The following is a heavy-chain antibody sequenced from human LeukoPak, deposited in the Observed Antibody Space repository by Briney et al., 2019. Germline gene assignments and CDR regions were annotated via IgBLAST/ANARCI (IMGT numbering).Heavy chain of an antibody. CDR2: IGTAGDT. Sequence: QPEGSLRLSCAASGFTFSDYDMHWVRQATGKGLEWVSAIGTAGDTYYPGSVKGRFTISRENAKNSFYLQMNSLRVGDTAVYYCARSKVITFGGVNYGTDVWGQGTTVTVSS. CDR3: ARSKVITFGGVNYGTDV. CDR1: GFTFSDYD. D-gene: IGHD3-16*01. J-gene: IGHJ6*02. V-gene: IGHV3-13*01.